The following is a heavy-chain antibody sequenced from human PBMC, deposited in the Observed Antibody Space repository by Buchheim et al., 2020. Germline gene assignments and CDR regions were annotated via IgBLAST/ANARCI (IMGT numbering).Heavy chain of an antibody. D-gene: IGHD4-23*01. CDR2: IDWDDDK. CDR1: GFSLNTSNMR. J-gene: IGHJ4*02. Sequence: QVTLKESGPALVKPTQTLTLTCTFSGFSLNTSNMRVNWIRQPPGKALEWLARIDWDDDKFYSTSVKTRLTISKDTSKNQVVLTMTNMDPVDTAMYYCARIYGANPFSFDYWGQGTL. CDR3: ARIYGANPFSFDY. V-gene: IGHV2-70*04.